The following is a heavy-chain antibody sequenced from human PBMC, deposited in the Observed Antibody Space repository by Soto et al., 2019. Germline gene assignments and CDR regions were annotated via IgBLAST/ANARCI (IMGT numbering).Heavy chain of an antibody. Sequence: SETLSLTCTVSGGSISSYYWSWIRQPPGKGLEWIGYIYYSGSTNYNPSLKSRVTISVDTSKNQFSLKLSSVTAADTAVYYCASFAVVAANNWFDPWGQGTLVTVSS. J-gene: IGHJ5*02. CDR1: GGSISSYY. V-gene: IGHV4-59*01. CDR3: ASFAVVAANNWFDP. CDR2: IYYSGST. D-gene: IGHD2-15*01.